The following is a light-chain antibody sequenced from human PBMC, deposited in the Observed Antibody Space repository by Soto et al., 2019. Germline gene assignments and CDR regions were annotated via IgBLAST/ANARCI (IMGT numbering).Light chain of an antibody. Sequence: QSVLTQPVSVSGSPGQSITISCTGTSSDVGSYNLVSWYQQHPGKAPKLMIYEGSKRPSGVSNRFSGSKSGNTASLTISGLQAEDEADYCCSYAGSSPWVFGGGTKLTVL. CDR2: EGS. CDR1: SSDVGSYNL. V-gene: IGLV2-23*01. J-gene: IGLJ3*02. CDR3: CSYAGSSPWV.